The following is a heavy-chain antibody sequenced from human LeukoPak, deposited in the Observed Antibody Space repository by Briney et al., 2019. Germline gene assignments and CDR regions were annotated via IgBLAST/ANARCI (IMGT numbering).Heavy chain of an antibody. J-gene: IGHJ4*02. CDR1: GYTLTELS. CDR2: FDPEDGET. Sequence: GASVTVSFKVSGYTLTELSMHWVRQAPGKGLEWMGGFDPEDGETIYAQKFQGRVTMTIDTSTSTAYMDLRGLRSDDTAIYFCARSDPGTITAGPFNYWGQGTLVAVSS. V-gene: IGHV1-24*01. D-gene: IGHD5-24*01. CDR3: ARSDPGTITAGPFNY.